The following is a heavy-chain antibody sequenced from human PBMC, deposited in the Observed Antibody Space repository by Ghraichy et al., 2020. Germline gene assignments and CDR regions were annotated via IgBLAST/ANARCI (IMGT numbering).Heavy chain of an antibody. J-gene: IGHJ6*02. V-gene: IGHV4-39*07. CDR1: GGSISSTSYY. Sequence: ESLNISCTVSGGSISSTSYYWSWIRQPPGKGLDWIGSVYYTGSTHYNPSLRSRVTISADTSKQQFSLKLSSVTAADTAVYYCARDLSRYDFWSGYYRADYYYYGMDVWGHGTTVIVSS. CDR3: ARDLSRYDFWSGYYRADYYYYGMDV. CDR2: VYYTGST. D-gene: IGHD3-3*01.